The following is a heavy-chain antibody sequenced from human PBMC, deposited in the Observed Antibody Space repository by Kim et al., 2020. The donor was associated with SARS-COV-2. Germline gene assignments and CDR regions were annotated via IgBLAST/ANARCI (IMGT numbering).Heavy chain of an antibody. CDR2: IKKDGSSK. CDR3: VREAWTFDY. J-gene: IGHJ4*02. V-gene: IGHV3-7*01. CDR1: GFTFSDFW. D-gene: IGHD1-1*01. Sequence: GGSLRLSCAASGFTFSDFWMSWVRQAPGKGLEWVANIKKDGSSKYFVDSVKGRFTISSDNTQNSLYLQMNSLRADDTAVYYCVREAWTFDYWGQGTLAT.